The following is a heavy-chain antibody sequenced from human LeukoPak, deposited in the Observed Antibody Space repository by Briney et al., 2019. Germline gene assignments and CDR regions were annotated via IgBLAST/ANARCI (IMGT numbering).Heavy chain of an antibody. CDR3: ARDETSLLWFGESPRGRHYYYMDV. V-gene: IGHV1-2*02. Sequence: ASVKVSCKASGYTFTGYYMHWVRQAPGQGLEWMGWINPNSGGTNYAQKFQGRVTMTRDTSISTAYMELSRLRADDTAVYYCARDETSLLWFGESPRGRHYYYMDVWGKGTTVTISS. CDR1: GYTFTGYY. J-gene: IGHJ6*03. CDR2: INPNSGGT. D-gene: IGHD3-10*01.